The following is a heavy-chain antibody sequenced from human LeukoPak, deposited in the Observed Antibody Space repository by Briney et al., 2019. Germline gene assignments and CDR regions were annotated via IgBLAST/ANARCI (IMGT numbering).Heavy chain of an antibody. D-gene: IGHD2-15*01. J-gene: IGHJ4*02. CDR2: ISGSGTVT. CDR3: AKTSVGEGRIIASGYFDN. CDR1: GLTFSNHA. V-gene: IGHV3-23*01. Sequence: GGSLRLSCAASGLTFSNHAMNWVRQAPGKGLEWVSIISGSGTVTYYADSVKGRFTISRDNSKNTLCLQMNSLRAEDTAVYYCAKTSVGEGRIIASGYFDNWGQGTLVTVSS.